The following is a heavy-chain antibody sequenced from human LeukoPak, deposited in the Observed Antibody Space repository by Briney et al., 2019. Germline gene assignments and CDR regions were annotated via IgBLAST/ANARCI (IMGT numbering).Heavy chain of an antibody. Sequence: PGGSLRLSCAASGFTFDDYAMHWVRQAPGKGLEWVSGISWNSGSIGYADSVKGRFTISRDNSKNTLYLQMNSLRAEDTAVYYCAKDFIIVVVPAAASFDYWGQGTLVTVSS. V-gene: IGHV3-9*01. CDR2: ISWNSGSI. CDR3: AKDFIIVVVPAAASFDY. CDR1: GFTFDDYA. D-gene: IGHD2-2*01. J-gene: IGHJ4*02.